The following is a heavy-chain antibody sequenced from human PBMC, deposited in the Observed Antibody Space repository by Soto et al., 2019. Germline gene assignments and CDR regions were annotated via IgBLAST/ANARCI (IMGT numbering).Heavy chain of an antibody. D-gene: IGHD3-3*01. CDR1: GGTFSSYA. CDR2: IIPIFGTA. CDR3: ARQIRHYDSWSNEYYYYGLDV. V-gene: IGHV1-69*13. Sequence: SVKVSCKASGGTFSSYAISWVRQAPGQGLEWMGGIIPIFGTANYAQKFQGRVTITADESTSTAHLQWSSLKASDTAMYYCARQIRHYDSWSNEYYYYGLDVWGQGTTVTVSS. J-gene: IGHJ6*02.